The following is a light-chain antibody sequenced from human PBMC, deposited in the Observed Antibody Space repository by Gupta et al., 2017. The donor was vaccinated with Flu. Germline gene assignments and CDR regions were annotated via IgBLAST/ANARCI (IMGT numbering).Light chain of an antibody. V-gene: IGLV3-1*01. CDR3: QACSSGTCV. CDR2: EDN. J-gene: IGLJ2*01. Sequence: SYILTQPPSVSVSPGQTASITCSGDRLGDKYVCWYRQKPGQSHVKVNYEDNKRPSGIPERFSCSNSGNMATLTVGGTHAGDDAYYYCQACSSGTCVFGGGTKLTVL. CDR1: RLGDKY.